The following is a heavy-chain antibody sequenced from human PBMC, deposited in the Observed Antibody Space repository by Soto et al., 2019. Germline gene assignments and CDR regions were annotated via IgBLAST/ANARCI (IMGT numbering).Heavy chain of an antibody. CDR3: VRGVAH. CDR1: GGSISSGGYY. J-gene: IGHJ4*02. CDR2: IYYSGST. V-gene: IGHV4-31*01. Sequence: QVQLQESGPGLVKPSQTLSLTCTVSGGSISSGGYYWSWIRQHPGKGLEWIGYIYYSGSTSSNPYLXSXATISVDTSKNQFSLKLSSVSAADTAVYYCVRGVAHWGQGTLVTVSS. D-gene: IGHD2-15*01.